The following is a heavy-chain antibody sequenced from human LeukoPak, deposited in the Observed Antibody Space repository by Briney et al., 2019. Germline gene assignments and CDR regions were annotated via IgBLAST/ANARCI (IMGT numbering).Heavy chain of an antibody. CDR1: GDSMRSYY. D-gene: IGHD3-10*01. CDR2: ITYSGYS. J-gene: IGHJ5*02. CDR3: ASLSGGYYDSDL. Sequence: SETLSLTCNVSGDSMRSYYCSWIRQPPGKGLEWIGYITYSGYSNSNPSLRTRLTISMDESKNQFSLELKSVTAADTAMYFCASLSGGYYDSDLWGQGTLVTVSS. V-gene: IGHV4-59*12.